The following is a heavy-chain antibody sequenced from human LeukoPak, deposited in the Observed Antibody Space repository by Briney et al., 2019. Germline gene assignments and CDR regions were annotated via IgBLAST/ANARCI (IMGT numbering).Heavy chain of an antibody. CDR3: ASYSSSLEYFHP. J-gene: IGHJ1*01. V-gene: IGHV4-4*07. D-gene: IGHD6-13*01. CDR1: GGSITSYY. Sequence: SETLSLTCTVAGGSITSYYWNWIRQPAGKGLEWIGRIYSSGGTDYKPSLKSRVAISVDTSKNQFSLKLSSVTAADTAVYYCASYSSSLEYFHPWGQGTLVTVSS. CDR2: IYSSGGT.